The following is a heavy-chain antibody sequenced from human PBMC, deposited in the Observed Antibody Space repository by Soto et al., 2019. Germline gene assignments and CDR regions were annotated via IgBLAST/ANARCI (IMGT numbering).Heavy chain of an antibody. CDR2: INPGNGST. CDR1: GYTFTSYY. D-gene: IGHD2-2*01. V-gene: IGHV1-3*01. CDR3: ASSSTSSVDWFDP. Sequence: GASVKVSCKASGYTFTSYYMHWVRQAPGQRLEWMGIINPGNGSTKYSQKFQGRVTITRDTSASTAYMELSSLRSEDTAVYYCASSSTSSVDWFDPWGQGTLVTVSS. J-gene: IGHJ5*02.